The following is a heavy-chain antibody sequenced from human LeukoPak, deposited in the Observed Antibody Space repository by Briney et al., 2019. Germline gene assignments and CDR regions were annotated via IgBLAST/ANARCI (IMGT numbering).Heavy chain of an antibody. Sequence: GGSLRLSCAASGFTFSDYYMSWIRQAPGKGLERVSYISSSGSTIYYADSVKGRFTISRDNAKNSLYLQMNSLRAEDTAVYYCARDNSLRGYSYGYGYYGMDVWGQGTTVTVSS. CDR3: ARDNSLRGYSYGYGYYGMDV. D-gene: IGHD5-18*01. V-gene: IGHV3-11*01. CDR2: ISSSGSTI. J-gene: IGHJ6*02. CDR1: GFTFSDYY.